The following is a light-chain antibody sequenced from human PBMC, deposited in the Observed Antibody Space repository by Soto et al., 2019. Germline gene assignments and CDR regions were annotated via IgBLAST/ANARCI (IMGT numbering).Light chain of an antibody. CDR1: QSISRW. Sequence: DIQMTQSPSTLSGSVGDRVTITCRASQSISRWLAWYQQKPGTVPKLLIYEASTLESGVPSRFSGSRSGTEFTLTVSSLQPDDFATYYCQQYNDSFPYTFGQGTKLEIK. V-gene: IGKV1-5*03. J-gene: IGKJ2*01. CDR2: EAS. CDR3: QQYNDSFPYT.